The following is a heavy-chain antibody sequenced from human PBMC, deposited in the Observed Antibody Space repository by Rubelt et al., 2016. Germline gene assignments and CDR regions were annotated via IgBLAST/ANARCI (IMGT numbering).Heavy chain of an antibody. V-gene: IGHV3-66*01. J-gene: IGHJ4*02. CDR2: IYSGGST. CDR1: GFTVSSNY. Sequence: EAQLLESGGGLVQPGGSLRLSCAASGFTVSSNYMSWVRQAPGKGLEWVSVIYSGGSTYYADSVKGRFTISRDNSKNTLYLQMNSLRAEDTAVYYCARVASGAYDRYYFDHWGQGALVTVSS. D-gene: IGHD5-12*01. CDR3: ARVASGAYDRYYFDH.